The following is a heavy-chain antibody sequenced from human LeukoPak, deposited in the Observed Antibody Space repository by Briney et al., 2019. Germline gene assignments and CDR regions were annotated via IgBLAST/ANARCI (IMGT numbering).Heavy chain of an antibody. V-gene: IGHV4-59*01. Sequence: PSETLSLTCTVSGGSISSYYWSWIRQPPGKGLEWIGYIYYSRSTNYNPSLKSRVTISVDTSKNQFSLKLSSVTAADTAVYYCARDLLPYCSSTSCGMDVWGQGTTVTVSS. CDR1: GGSISSYY. D-gene: IGHD2-2*01. J-gene: IGHJ6*02. CDR2: IYYSRST. CDR3: ARDLLPYCSSTSCGMDV.